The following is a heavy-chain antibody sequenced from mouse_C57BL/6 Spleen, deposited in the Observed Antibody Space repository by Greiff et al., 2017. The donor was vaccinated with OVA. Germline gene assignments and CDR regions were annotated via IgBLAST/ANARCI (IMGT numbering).Heavy chain of an antibody. CDR2: IYPRDGSP. Sequence: VQLQQSGPELVKPGASVKLSCKASGYTFTSYDINWVKQRPGQGLEWIGWIYPRDGSPKYNEKFKGKATLTVDTSSSTAYMELHSLTSEDSAVYFCARGRDCGAMAYWGQGTSVTVSS. CDR3: ARGRDCGAMAY. V-gene: IGHV1-85*01. J-gene: IGHJ4*01. D-gene: IGHD3-3*01. CDR1: GYTFTSYD.